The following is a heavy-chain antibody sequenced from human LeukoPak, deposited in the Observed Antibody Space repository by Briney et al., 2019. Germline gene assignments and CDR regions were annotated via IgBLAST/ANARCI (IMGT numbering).Heavy chain of an antibody. CDR3: ARDRTTTWSAYSKPSFHY. CDR1: GFTFSTYA. Sequence: PGGSLRLSCAASGFTFSTYAIHWVRQAPGKGLEWVAVISYDGSNKDYADSVKGRFTISRDSSKNTLYLQMNSLRPEDTAVYYCARDRTTTWSAYSKPSFHYWGQGTLVSVSS. CDR2: ISYDGSNK. V-gene: IGHV3-30*04. D-gene: IGHD4-11*01. J-gene: IGHJ4*02.